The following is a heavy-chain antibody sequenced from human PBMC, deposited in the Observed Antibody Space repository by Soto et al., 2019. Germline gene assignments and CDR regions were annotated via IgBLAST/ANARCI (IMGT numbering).Heavy chain of an antibody. CDR3: ARAPSYSYGNYFDY. D-gene: IGHD5-18*01. Sequence: PSETLSLTCTVSGGSSSRGDYYWSWIRPPPGKGLEWIGYIYYSGSTYYNPSLKSRVTISVDTSKNQFSLKLSSVTAADTAVYYCARAPSYSYGNYFDYWGQGTLVTVSS. J-gene: IGHJ4*02. CDR1: GGSSSRGDYY. CDR2: IYYSGST. V-gene: IGHV4-30-4*01.